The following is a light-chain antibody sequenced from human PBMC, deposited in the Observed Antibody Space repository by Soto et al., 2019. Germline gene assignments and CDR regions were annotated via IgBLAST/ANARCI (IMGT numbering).Light chain of an antibody. J-gene: IGKJ2*01. CDR3: MQALQTPYT. V-gene: IGKV2-28*01. CDR1: QSLLHSNGYNY. CDR2: LGS. Sequence: DIVMTQSPLSLPVTPGEPASISCRPSQSLLHSNGYNYLDWYLQKPGQSPQLLIYLGSNRASGVPDRFSGSGSGTDFTLKISRVEAEDVGVYYCMQALQTPYTFSQGTKLEIK.